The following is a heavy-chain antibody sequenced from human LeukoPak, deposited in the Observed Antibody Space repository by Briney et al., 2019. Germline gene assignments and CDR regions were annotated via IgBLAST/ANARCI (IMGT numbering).Heavy chain of an antibody. D-gene: IGHD6-19*01. CDR1: GLGFSSDA. Sequence: PGGSLRLSCAASGLGFSSDAMSCGPQAPGEGRECVTAISGSGGSTYYADSVKGRFTISRVNSKNALYPEMNSWRAEDSAVYYCAKGGSVWYCAGWGQGTTVTVSS. CDR3: AKGGSVWYCAG. J-gene: IGHJ6*02. V-gene: IGHV3-23*01. CDR2: ISGSGGST.